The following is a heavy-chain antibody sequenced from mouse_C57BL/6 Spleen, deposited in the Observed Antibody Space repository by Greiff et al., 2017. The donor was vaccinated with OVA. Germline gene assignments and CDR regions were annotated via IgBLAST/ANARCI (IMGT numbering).Heavy chain of an antibody. CDR3: TTGSGYYGGYAMDY. V-gene: IGHV14-4*01. CDR1: GFNIKDDY. CDR2: IDPENGDT. Sequence: EVQRVESGAELVRPGASVKLSCTASGFNIKDDYMHWVKQRPEQGLEWIGWIDPENGDTEYASKFQGKATITADTSSNTAYLQLSSLTSEDTAVYYCTTGSGYYGGYAMDYWGQGTSVTVSS. J-gene: IGHJ4*01. D-gene: IGHD2-3*01.